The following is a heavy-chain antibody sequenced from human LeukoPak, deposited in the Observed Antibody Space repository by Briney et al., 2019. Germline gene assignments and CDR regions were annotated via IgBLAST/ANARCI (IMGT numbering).Heavy chain of an antibody. CDR1: GGSFSGYY. CDR2: INHSGST. D-gene: IGHD6-19*01. J-gene: IGHJ5*02. CDR3: ARGTYIGSGWYTLSGAWFDP. Sequence: PSETLSLTCAVYGGSFSGYYWSWIRQPPGKGLEWMGEINHSGSTNYNPSLKSRVTISEATSKNQFSLKLSSVTAADTAVYYCARGTYIGSGWYTLSGAWFDPWGQGTLVTVSS. V-gene: IGHV4-34*01.